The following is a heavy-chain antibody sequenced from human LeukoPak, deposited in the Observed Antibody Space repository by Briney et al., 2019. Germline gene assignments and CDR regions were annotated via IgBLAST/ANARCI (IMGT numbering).Heavy chain of an antibody. CDR3: ARDLRNYYDSSGYYLIDY. D-gene: IGHD3-22*01. CDR2: IYYSGST. Sequence: SETLSLTCTVSGGSISSSSYYWGWIRQPPGKGLEWIGSIYYSGSTYYNPSLKSRVTISVDTSKNQFSLKLSSVTAADTAVYYCARDLRNYYDSSGYYLIDYWGQGTLVTVSS. V-gene: IGHV4-39*07. CDR1: GGSISSSSYY. J-gene: IGHJ4*02.